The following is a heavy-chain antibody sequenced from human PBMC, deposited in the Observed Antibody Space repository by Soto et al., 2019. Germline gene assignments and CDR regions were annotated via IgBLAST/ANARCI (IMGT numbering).Heavy chain of an antibody. CDR3: AKDLGYCSGGSCYPTFDY. Sequence: QVQLVESGGGVVQPGRSLRLSCAASGFTFSSYGMHWVRQAPGKGLEWVAVISYDGSNKYYADSVKGRFTISRDNSKKTLYLQMNSLRAEDTAVYYCAKDLGYCSGGSCYPTFDYWGQGTLVTVSS. CDR1: GFTFSSYG. V-gene: IGHV3-30*18. CDR2: ISYDGSNK. J-gene: IGHJ4*02. D-gene: IGHD2-15*01.